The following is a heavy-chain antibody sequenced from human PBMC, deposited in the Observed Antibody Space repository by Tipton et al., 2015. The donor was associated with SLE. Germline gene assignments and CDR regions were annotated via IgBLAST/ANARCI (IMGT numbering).Heavy chain of an antibody. J-gene: IGHJ2*01. D-gene: IGHD7-27*01. CDR3: ARELGIPWYFDL. CDR1: GFTFSSYA. CDR2: ISGSGGST. V-gene: IGHV3-23*01. Sequence: SLRLSCAASGFTFSSYAMSWVRQAPGKGLEWVSAISGSGGSTYYADSVKGRFTISRDNSNNTLNFQMNSLRPEDTAVYYCARELGIPWYFDLWGRGTLVTVSS.